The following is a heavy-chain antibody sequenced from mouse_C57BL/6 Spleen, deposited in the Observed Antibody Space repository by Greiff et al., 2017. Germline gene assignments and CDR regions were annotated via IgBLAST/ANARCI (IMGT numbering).Heavy chain of an antibody. V-gene: IGHV5-17*01. D-gene: IGHD1-2*01. Sequence: EVHLVESGGGLVKPGGSLKLSCAASGFTFSDYGMHWVRQAPEKGLEWVAYISSGSSNIYYADTVKGRFTISRDNAKNTLCLQMPSLRSEDTAMYYCASFYSPGAYWGQGTLVTVSA. CDR1: GFTFSDYG. CDR2: ISSGSSNI. CDR3: ASFYSPGAY. J-gene: IGHJ3*01.